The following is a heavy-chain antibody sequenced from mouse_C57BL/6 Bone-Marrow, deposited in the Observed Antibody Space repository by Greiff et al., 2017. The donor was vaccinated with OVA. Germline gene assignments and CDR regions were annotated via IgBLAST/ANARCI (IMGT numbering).Heavy chain of an antibody. CDR3: ARKGSSYYFDS. Sequence: DVMLVESGGGLVKPGGSLKLSCAASGFTFSSYTMSWVRQTPEKRLEWVATISGGGGNTYYPDSVKGRFTISRDNAKNTLYLQMSSLRSEDTALYYSARKGSSYYFDSWGQGTTLTVSS. CDR1: GFTFSSYT. CDR2: ISGGGGNT. V-gene: IGHV5-9*01. D-gene: IGHD1-1*01. J-gene: IGHJ2*01.